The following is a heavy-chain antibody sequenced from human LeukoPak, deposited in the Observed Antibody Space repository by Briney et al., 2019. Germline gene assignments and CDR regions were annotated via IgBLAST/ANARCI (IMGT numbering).Heavy chain of an antibody. J-gene: IGHJ4*02. CDR3: AKVTTYYYGSGSYPDY. Sequence: GGSLRLSCAASGFTFSSYGMSWVRQAPGKGLEWVSGISGSGGRTYYADSVKGRFTISRDNSKNTLYLQMNSLRAEDTAVYYCAKVTTYYYGSGSYPDYWGQGTLVTVSS. CDR2: ISGSGGRT. V-gene: IGHV3-23*01. D-gene: IGHD3-10*01. CDR1: GFTFSSYG.